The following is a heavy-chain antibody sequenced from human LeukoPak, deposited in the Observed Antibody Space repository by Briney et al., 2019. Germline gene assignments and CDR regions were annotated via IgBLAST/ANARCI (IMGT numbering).Heavy chain of an antibody. CDR3: ARAPPHYDILTGYLRGYFDY. J-gene: IGHJ4*02. CDR2: IIPIFGTA. CDR1: GGTFSSYA. Sequence: SVKVSCKASGGTFSSYAISWVRQAPGRGLEWMGGIIPIFGTANYAQKFQGRVTITADESTSTAYMELSSLRSEDTAVYYCARAPPHYDILTGYLRGYFDYWGQGTLVTVSS. V-gene: IGHV1-69*13. D-gene: IGHD3-9*01.